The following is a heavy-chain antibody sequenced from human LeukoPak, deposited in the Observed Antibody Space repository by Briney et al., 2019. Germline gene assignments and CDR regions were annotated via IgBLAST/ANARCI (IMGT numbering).Heavy chain of an antibody. J-gene: IGHJ6*03. CDR1: GLTFRSHA. CDR2: ISGSGGST. Sequence: GGSLRLSCAASGLTFRSHAMSWVRQAPGKGLEWVSTISGSGGSTDYADSVKGRFTISRDNSKNTLYLQMNSLRAEDTAVYYCAKNGDYRDYYYYYYMDVWGKGTTVTVSS. D-gene: IGHD4-17*01. CDR3: AKNGDYRDYYYYYYMDV. V-gene: IGHV3-23*01.